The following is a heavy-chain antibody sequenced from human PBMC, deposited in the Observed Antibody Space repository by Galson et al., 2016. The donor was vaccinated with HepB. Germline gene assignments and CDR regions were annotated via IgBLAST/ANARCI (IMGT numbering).Heavy chain of an antibody. D-gene: IGHD6-19*01. Sequence: SLRLSCAASGFAFSSYAINWVRQTPGKGLEWISSIGLSGAPTYYADSVKGRFSISRDNSKNTLYLDMSSLRVDDSGIYYCAKPYTSGWLTSFDHWCQGTLVTVSS. J-gene: IGHJ4*02. CDR2: IGLSGAPT. CDR3: AKPYTSGWLTSFDH. V-gene: IGHV3-23*01. CDR1: GFAFSSYA.